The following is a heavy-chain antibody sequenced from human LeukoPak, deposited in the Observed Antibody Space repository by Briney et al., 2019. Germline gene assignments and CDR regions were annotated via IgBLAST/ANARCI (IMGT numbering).Heavy chain of an antibody. CDR2: INPSGGST. Sequence: ASVKVSCKASGYTFTSYDISWVRQAPGQGLEWMGIINPSGGSTSYAQKFQGRLTLTRDMSTSTDYMELRSLKSEDTAVYYCARDNSVGDIAWWFDPWGQGTLVTVSS. V-gene: IGHV1-46*01. CDR1: GYTFTSYD. J-gene: IGHJ5*02. D-gene: IGHD3-10*01. CDR3: ARDNSVGDIAWWFDP.